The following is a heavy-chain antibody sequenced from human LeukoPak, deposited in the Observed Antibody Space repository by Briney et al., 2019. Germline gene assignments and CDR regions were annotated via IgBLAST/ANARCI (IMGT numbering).Heavy chain of an antibody. Sequence: GGSLRLSRAASGFTFSNHAMSWVRQAPEKGLEWVSGISSSGGSTYSADSVKGRLTISRDNSKHTLFLQMSSLRAEDTAVYYCAKGSPLDLGAGEPYYYGMDVWGQGTTVIVSS. CDR1: GFTFSNHA. J-gene: IGHJ6*02. V-gene: IGHV3-23*01. CDR2: ISSSGGST. CDR3: AKGSPLDLGAGEPYYYGMDV. D-gene: IGHD3-10*01.